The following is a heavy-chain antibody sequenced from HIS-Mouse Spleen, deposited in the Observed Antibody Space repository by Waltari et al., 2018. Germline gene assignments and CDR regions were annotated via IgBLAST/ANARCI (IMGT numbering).Heavy chain of an antibody. Sequence: QVQLQESGPGLVKPSETLSLTCTVPGGSISSYYWSWIRQPAGNGLERIGRIYPSGSTNYNPSLKSRVTMSVDTSKNQFSLKLSSVTAADTAVYYCARDFHDFWSGYYGGDKKHDAFDIWGQGTMVTVSS. CDR1: GGSISSYY. CDR3: ARDFHDFWSGYYGGDKKHDAFDI. V-gene: IGHV4-4*07. D-gene: IGHD3-3*01. J-gene: IGHJ3*02. CDR2: IYPSGST.